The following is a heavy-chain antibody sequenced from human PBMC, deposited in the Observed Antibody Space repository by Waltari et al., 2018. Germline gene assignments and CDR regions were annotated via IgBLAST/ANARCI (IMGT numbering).Heavy chain of an antibody. CDR1: GFTFSSYA. CDR2: ISGSGGST. V-gene: IGHV3-23*04. CDR3: ANLPIAAPRVFDY. Sequence: EVQLVESGGGLVQPGGSLRLSCAASGFTFSSYALSWVRQAPGKGLEWVSAISGSGGSTYYADSVKGRFTISRDNSKNTLYLQMNSLRAEDTAVYYCANLPIAAPRVFDYWGQGTLVTVSS. D-gene: IGHD6-6*01. J-gene: IGHJ4*02.